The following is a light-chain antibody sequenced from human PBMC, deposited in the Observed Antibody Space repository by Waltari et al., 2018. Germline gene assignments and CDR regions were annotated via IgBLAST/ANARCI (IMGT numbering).Light chain of an antibody. V-gene: IGLV1-40*01. CDR3: QSYDSSLSGYV. CDR2: GNS. J-gene: IGLJ1*01. Sequence: QSVLTQPPSVPGAPGQRVTISCTGSSSNIGAGYDVTWYQQLPGTAPKLLIYGNSTRPSGVPDRFSGSKSGTSASLAITGLQAEDGADYYCQSYDSSLSGYVFGTGTKVTVL. CDR1: SSNIGAGYD.